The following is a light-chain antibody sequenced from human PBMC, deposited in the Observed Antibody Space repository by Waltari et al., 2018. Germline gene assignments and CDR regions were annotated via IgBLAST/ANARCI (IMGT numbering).Light chain of an antibody. V-gene: IGLV1-51*01. Sequence: QSVLTQPPSVSAAPGRRVTISCSGTSSNLGSHFVAWYQPLPGKATKLLIHDNNKRPSVIPYRISGSKSGTSATLVIAGLQPGDEADYYCGTWDSSASGVVFGGGTKLTVL. J-gene: IGLJ2*01. CDR3: GTWDSSASGVV. CDR2: DNN. CDR1: SSNLGSHF.